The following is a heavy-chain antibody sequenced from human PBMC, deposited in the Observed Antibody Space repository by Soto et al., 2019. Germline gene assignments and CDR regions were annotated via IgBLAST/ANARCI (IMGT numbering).Heavy chain of an antibody. D-gene: IGHD3-3*01. CDR2: INHSGST. J-gene: IGHJ6*02. V-gene: IGHV4-34*01. Sequence: PSETLSLTCAVYGGSFSGYCWSWIRQPPGKGLEWIGEINHSGSTNYNPSLKSRVTISVDTSKNQFSLKLSSVTAADTAVYYCARRIPPGVLRFLEWSTTGGMDVWGQGTTVTVSS. CDR3: ARRIPPGVLRFLEWSTTGGMDV. CDR1: GGSFSGYC.